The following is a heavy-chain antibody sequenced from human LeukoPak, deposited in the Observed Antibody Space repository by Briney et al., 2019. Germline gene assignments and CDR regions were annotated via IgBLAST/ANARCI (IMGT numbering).Heavy chain of an antibody. CDR1: GYTLTELS. CDR2: FDPEDGET. D-gene: IGHD6-13*01. Sequence: ASVTVSCKVSGYTLTELSMHWVRQAPGKGLEWMGGFDPEDGETIYAQKFQGRVTMTEDTSTDTAYMELSSLRSEDTAVYYCATDPDHSSSSVYWGQGTLVTVSS. J-gene: IGHJ4*02. V-gene: IGHV1-24*01. CDR3: ATDPDHSSSSVY.